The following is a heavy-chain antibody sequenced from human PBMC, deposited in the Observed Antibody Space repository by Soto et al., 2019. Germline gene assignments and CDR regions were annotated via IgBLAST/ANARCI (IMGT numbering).Heavy chain of an antibody. J-gene: IGHJ4*02. Sequence: PXATLSLTCTVSGGSVSGGVYSWNWIRQPPGKGLEWIGYISYTGTTNYNPSLKSRVTISLDTSKNQFSLRLTSVTAADTAVYYCARFLDYVAHIRPYWGQGTLVTVSS. CDR2: ISYTGTT. V-gene: IGHV4-61*08. CDR3: ARFLDYVAHIRPY. D-gene: IGHD4-17*01. CDR1: GGSVSGGVYS.